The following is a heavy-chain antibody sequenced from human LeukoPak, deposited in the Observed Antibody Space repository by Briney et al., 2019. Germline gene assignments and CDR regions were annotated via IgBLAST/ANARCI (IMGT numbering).Heavy chain of an antibody. D-gene: IGHD2-8*02. J-gene: IGHJ4*02. CDR3: ATTGYCTGGRCQRGYFDY. CDR1: GYSSNTYW. CDR2: VYPGDSDS. Sequence: GESLKISCQVSGYSSNTYWIAWVRQMPGKGLEWMGIVYPGDSDSRYSPSFQGQVTMSADKSNSTAHLQWSSLKASDTAMYYCATTGYCTGGRCQRGYFDYWGQGTLVTVSS. V-gene: IGHV5-51*01.